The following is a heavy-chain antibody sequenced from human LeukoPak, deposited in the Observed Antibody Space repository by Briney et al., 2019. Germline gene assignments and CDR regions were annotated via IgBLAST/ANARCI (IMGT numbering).Heavy chain of an antibody. V-gene: IGHV3-11*03. CDR2: ITSSGDYT. D-gene: IGHD5-12*01. J-gene: IGHJ4*02. Sequence: GGSLRLSCAASGSTFSDSYMTWIRQAPGKGLEWLSYITSSGDYTHYADSVKGRFTVSRDNAKNSVYLQMNSLRAEDTAVYYCASNSGYDLDFDYWGQGTLVTVSS. CDR3: ASNSGYDLDFDY. CDR1: GSTFSDSY.